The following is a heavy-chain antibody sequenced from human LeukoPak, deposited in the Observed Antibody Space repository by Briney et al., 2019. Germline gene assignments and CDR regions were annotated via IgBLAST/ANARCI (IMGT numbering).Heavy chain of an antibody. Sequence: GGSLRLSCAASGFTFSSYSMNWVRQAPGKGLEWVAVISYDGSNKYYADSVKGRFTISRDNSKNSLYLQMNSLRAEDTAVYYCARDYGSGSYYSANWGQGTLVTVSS. D-gene: IGHD3-10*01. CDR3: ARDYGSGSYYSAN. CDR1: GFTFSSYS. CDR2: ISYDGSNK. V-gene: IGHV3-30*03. J-gene: IGHJ4*02.